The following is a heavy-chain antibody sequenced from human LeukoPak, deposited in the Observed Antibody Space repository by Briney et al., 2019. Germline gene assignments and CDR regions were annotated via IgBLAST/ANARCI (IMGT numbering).Heavy chain of an antibody. J-gene: IGHJ6*02. D-gene: IGHD2-2*01. V-gene: IGHV3-21*01. CDR3: ARALGDQPDYYYGMDV. Sequence: PGGSLRRSCAASGFTCNSYSMNWVRQAPGRGLEWVSSITTSTTVPHIFYADSVTGRFTISRDNADNSLFLQMNSLRAEDTAVYYRARALGDQPDYYYGMDVWGQGTTATVSS. CDR2: ITTSTTVPHI. CDR1: GFTCNSYS.